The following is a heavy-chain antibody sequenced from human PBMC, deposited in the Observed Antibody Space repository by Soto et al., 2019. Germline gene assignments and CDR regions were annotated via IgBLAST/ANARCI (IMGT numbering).Heavy chain of an antibody. J-gene: IGHJ6*02. Sequence: EVQLVETGGGLIQPGGSLRLSCAVSGFTVSTNYMSWVRQAPGKGLEWVSVICYDDGSTYYADSVKGRFSISRDSSRNTLYLQMNSLRAEDTAVYYCASGQQVILRYYYGLDVWGQGTTVTVSS. CDR2: ICYDDGST. D-gene: IGHD6-13*01. V-gene: IGHV3-53*02. CDR3: ASGQQVILRYYYGLDV. CDR1: GFTVSTNY.